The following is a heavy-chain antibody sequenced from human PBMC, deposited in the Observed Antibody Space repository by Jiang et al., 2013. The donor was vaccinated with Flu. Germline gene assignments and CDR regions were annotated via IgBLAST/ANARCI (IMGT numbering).Heavy chain of an antibody. V-gene: IGHV1-69*01. J-gene: IGHJ6*02. Sequence: GAEVKKPGSSVKVSCKASGGTFSSYAISWVRQAPGQGLEWMGGIIPIFGTANYAQKFQGRVTITADESTSTAHMELSSLRSEDTAVYYCARGIVVVPAAIGYYGMDVWGQGTTVTVSS. D-gene: IGHD2-2*01. CDR1: GGTFSSYA. CDR3: ARGIVVVPAAIGYYGMDV. CDR2: IIPIFGTA.